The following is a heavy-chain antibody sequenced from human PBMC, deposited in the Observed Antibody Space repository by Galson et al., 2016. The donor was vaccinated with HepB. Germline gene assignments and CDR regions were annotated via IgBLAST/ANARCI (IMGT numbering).Heavy chain of an antibody. D-gene: IGHD4-23*01. V-gene: IGHV3-23*01. CDR2: ISGSGGST. CDR3: AKDRNTVVTYGMDV. Sequence: SLRLSCAASGFTFSSYAMSWVRQAPGKGLEWVSAISGSGGSTYYADSVKGRFTISRDNSKNTLYLQINSLRAEDTAAYYCAKDRNTVVTYGMDVWGQGTTVTVSS. J-gene: IGHJ6*02. CDR1: GFTFSSYA.